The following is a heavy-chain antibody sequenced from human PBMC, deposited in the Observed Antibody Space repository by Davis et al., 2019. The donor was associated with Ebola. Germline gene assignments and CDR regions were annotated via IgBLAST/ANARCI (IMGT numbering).Heavy chain of an antibody. D-gene: IGHD1-26*01. CDR3: ARDGEHYSDLDY. V-gene: IGHV3-74*01. Sequence: SVKGRFTISRDNAKNTLYLQMDSLRAEDTAVYYCARDGEHYSDLDYWGQGTLVTVSS. J-gene: IGHJ4*02.